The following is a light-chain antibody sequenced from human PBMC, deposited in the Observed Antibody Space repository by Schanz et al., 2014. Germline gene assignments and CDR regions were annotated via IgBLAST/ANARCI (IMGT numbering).Light chain of an antibody. CDR1: TSNLGATYD. CDR2: SNN. V-gene: IGLV1-44*01. Sequence: QSVLTQPPSVSGAPGQRVTISCTGSTSNLGATYDVHWYQQLPGAAPKLLIYSNNQRPSGVPDRFSGSKSGTSASLAISGLQSEDEADYYCAAWDDSLNGWVFGGGTKLTVL. CDR3: AAWDDSLNGWV. J-gene: IGLJ3*02.